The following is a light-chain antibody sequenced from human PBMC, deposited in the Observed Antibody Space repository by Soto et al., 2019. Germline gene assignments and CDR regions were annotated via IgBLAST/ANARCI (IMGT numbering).Light chain of an antibody. CDR2: GAS. CDR1: QSVSSSY. J-gene: IGKJ1*01. CDR3: QQYGSSPPWT. Sequence: IVVTQSAGTLSLSPGERATLSCRASQSVSSSYLAWCQQKPGQAPRLLIYGASSRATGIPDRFSGSGSGTDFTLTISRLEPEDFAVYYCQQYGSSPPWTFGQGTKVDI. V-gene: IGKV3-20*01.